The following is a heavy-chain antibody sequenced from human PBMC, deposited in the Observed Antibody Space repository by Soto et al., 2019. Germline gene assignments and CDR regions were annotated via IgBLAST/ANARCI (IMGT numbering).Heavy chain of an antibody. CDR2: IYYSGST. CDR3: ARVSPSLGTGGDDAFDI. Sequence: SETLSLTCTVSGGSISSYYWSWIRQPPGKGLEWIGYIYYSGSTNYNPSLKSRVTISVDTSKNQFSLKLSSVTAADTAVYYCARVSPSLGTGGDDAFDIWGQGTMVTVSS. D-gene: IGHD7-27*01. J-gene: IGHJ3*02. V-gene: IGHV4-59*01. CDR1: GGSISSYY.